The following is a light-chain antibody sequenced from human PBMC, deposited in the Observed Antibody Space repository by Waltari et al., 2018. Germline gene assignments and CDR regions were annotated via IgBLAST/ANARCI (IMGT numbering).Light chain of an antibody. V-gene: IGKV1-5*03. J-gene: IGKJ1*01. CDR3: QQYSDDWT. CDR1: KSINRW. CDR2: MAF. Sequence: ITCRASKSINRWFAWYQQKPGKTPNRLIYMAFTLESGGPSRFSCSESGAEFTLTISSLQPDDFATYYCQQYSDDWTFGQGTKVEIK.